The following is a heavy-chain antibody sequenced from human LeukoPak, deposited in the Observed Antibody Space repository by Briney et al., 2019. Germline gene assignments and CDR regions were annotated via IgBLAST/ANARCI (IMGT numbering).Heavy chain of an antibody. J-gene: IGHJ4*02. Sequence: ASVKVSCKASGYTFTGYYMHWVRQAPGQGLEWMGWINPNSGGTNYAQKFQGRVTMTRDTSISTAYMELSRLRSDDTAVYYCARDPRYSSSWYDAVTTPALGYWGQGTLVTVSS. CDR2: INPNSGGT. V-gene: IGHV1-2*02. CDR1: GYTFTGYY. CDR3: ARDPRYSSSWYDAVTTPALGY. D-gene: IGHD6-13*01.